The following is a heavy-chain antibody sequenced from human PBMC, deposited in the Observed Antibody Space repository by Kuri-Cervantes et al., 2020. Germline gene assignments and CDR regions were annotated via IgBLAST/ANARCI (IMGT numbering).Heavy chain of an antibody. V-gene: IGHV4-4*02. Sequence: LSLTCAVSGGSISSSNWWSWVRQPPGKGLEWIGEIYHSGSTNYNPSLKSRVTISVDKSKNQFSLKLSSVTAADTAIYYCARLVDDSSGYYLPDYWGQGTLVTVSS. CDR3: ARLVDDSSGYYLPDY. D-gene: IGHD3-22*01. CDR1: GGSISSSNW. CDR2: IYHSGST. J-gene: IGHJ4*02.